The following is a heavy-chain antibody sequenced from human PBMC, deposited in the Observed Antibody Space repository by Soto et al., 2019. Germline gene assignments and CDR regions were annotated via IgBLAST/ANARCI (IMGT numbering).Heavy chain of an antibody. CDR2: IKSKTDGGTT. D-gene: IGHD6-13*01. Sequence: GGSLRLSCAASGLTFSNAWVNWVRQAPGKGLEWVGRIKSKTDGGTTDYAAPVKGRFTISRDDSKNTLYLQMNSLKTEDTAVYYCTTEGGAAAGTEYYYYYYGMDVWGQGTTVTVSS. CDR1: GLTFSNAW. J-gene: IGHJ6*02. V-gene: IGHV3-15*07. CDR3: TTEGGAAAGTEYYYYYYGMDV.